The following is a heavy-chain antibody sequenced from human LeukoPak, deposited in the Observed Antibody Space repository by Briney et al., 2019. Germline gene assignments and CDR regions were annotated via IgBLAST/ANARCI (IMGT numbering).Heavy chain of an antibody. Sequence: SETLSLTCTVSGGSISSSSYYWGWIRQPPGKGLEWIGSIYYSGSTYYNPSLKSRVTISVDTSKNQFSLKLSSVTAADTAVYYCARDPEAVAGTGPLGYWGQGTLVTVSS. CDR1: GGSISSSSYY. CDR2: IYYSGST. J-gene: IGHJ4*02. D-gene: IGHD6-19*01. CDR3: ARDPEAVAGTGPLGY. V-gene: IGHV4-39*07.